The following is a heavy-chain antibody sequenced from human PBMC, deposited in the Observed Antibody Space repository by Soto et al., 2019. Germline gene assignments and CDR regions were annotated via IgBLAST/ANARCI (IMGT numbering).Heavy chain of an antibody. CDR1: GDSVSSNSAA. D-gene: IGHD3-9*01. J-gene: IGHJ3*02. V-gene: IGHV6-1*01. CDR3: ARESTNFQLSGYYPSPFDI. Sequence: SQALSITGAISGDSVSSNSAAWNWIRQSPSRGLEWLGRTYYRSKWYNDYAVSVKSRITINPDTSKNQFSLQLNSVTPEDTAVYYCARESTNFQLSGYYPSPFDIWGQRTMVTGSS. CDR2: TYYRSKWYN.